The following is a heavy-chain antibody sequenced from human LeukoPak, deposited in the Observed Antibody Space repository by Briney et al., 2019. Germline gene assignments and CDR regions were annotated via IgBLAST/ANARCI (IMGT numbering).Heavy chain of an antibody. V-gene: IGHV3-30*04. D-gene: IGHD4-11*01. CDR3: ARELTTTRFDP. CDR1: GFTFSSYP. Sequence: GGSLRLSCAASGFTFSSYPMHGVRQAPGKGLEGVAVISYDGSNKYYADSVKGRFTISRDNSKNTLYLQMNSLRAEDTAVYYCARELTTTRFDPWGQGTLVTVSS. CDR2: ISYDGSNK. J-gene: IGHJ5*02.